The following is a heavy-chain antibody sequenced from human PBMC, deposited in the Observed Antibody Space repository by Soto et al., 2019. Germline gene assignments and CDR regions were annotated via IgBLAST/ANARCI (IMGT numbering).Heavy chain of an antibody. J-gene: IGHJ4*02. CDR3: ARLRYQYDSSGHSDRPFDY. CDR2: IYYSGST. D-gene: IGHD3-22*01. V-gene: IGHV4-59*08. CDR1: GGSISSYY. Sequence: QVQLEESGPGLVKPSETLSLTCTVSGGSISSYYWSWIRQPPEKGLEWIGYIYYSGSTNYNPSLKSRVTISVDTSKNQFSLKLSSVTAADTAVYYCARLRYQYDSSGHSDRPFDYWGQGTLVTVSS.